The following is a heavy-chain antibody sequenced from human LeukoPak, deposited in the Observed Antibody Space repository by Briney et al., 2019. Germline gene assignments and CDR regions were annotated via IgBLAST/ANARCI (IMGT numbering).Heavy chain of an antibody. J-gene: IGHJ3*02. CDR1: GYTFTDNY. CDR3: ARVGPKLIPLSLDAFDI. Sequence: ASVKVSCKASGYTFTDNYIHWVRQAPGQGLEWMGWINPNSGGTNSAQKFQGRVTMTGDTSISTAYMDLSRLRSDDTAVYYCARVGPKLIPLSLDAFDIWGQGTMVTVSS. V-gene: IGHV1-2*02. CDR2: INPNSGGT. D-gene: IGHD1-26*01.